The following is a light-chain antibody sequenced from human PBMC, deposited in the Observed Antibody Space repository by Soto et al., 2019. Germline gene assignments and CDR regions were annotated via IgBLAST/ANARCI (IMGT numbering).Light chain of an antibody. V-gene: IGKV3-20*01. CDR1: HSVSSSH. CDR2: GAS. CDR3: QQSGSSSGWT. J-gene: IGKJ1*01. Sequence: EIVLTQSPGTLSLSPGERATLSCRASHSVSSSHLAWYQQKPGQAHRLLIYGASSRATGIPDRFSGSGSGTDFTLTISRLEPEDVAAYYCQQSGSSSGWTFGQGTKVEVK.